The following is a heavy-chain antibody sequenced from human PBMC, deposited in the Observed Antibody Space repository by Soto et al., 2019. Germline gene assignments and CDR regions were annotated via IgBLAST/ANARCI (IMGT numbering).Heavy chain of an antibody. V-gene: IGHV4-34*01. CDR3: ARHFSVAYFDY. Sequence: PSETLSLTCAVYGGSFSGYSWTWIRQPPGTGLEWIGEINHTGSTNYNPSLKSRVTISVDTSKNQFSLKLTSVTAADTAVYYCARHFSVAYFDYWGQGALVTVSS. CDR1: GGSFSGYS. J-gene: IGHJ4*02. CDR2: INHTGST.